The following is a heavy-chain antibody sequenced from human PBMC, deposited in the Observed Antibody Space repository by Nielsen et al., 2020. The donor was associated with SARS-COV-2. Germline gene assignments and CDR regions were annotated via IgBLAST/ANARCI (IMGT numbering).Heavy chain of an antibody. V-gene: IGHV3-48*04. CDR1: GFTFSSYW. D-gene: IGHD3-16*01. CDR3: ASELDDYAFDV. CDR2: ISSSGATI. J-gene: IGHJ3*01. Sequence: GGSLRLSCAASGFTFSSYWMSWVRQAPGKGLEWVSYISSSGATIHNADSVKGRFTISRDNAKNSLYLQINSLRAEDTAVYYCASELDDYAFDVWGQGTMVTVSS.